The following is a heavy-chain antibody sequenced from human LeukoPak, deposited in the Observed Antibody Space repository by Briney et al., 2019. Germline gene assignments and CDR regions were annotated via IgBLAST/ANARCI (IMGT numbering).Heavy chain of an antibody. Sequence: KTSETLSLTCAVYGGSFSGYYWSWIRQPPGKGLEWIGYIYYSGSTNYNPSLKSRVTMSVDTSKNQFSLKLSSVTAADTAVYYCARDASVLRFLEWPQSGMDVWGQGTTVTVSS. D-gene: IGHD3-3*01. CDR1: GGSFSGYY. J-gene: IGHJ6*02. CDR3: ARDASVLRFLEWPQSGMDV. V-gene: IGHV4-59*01. CDR2: IYYSGST.